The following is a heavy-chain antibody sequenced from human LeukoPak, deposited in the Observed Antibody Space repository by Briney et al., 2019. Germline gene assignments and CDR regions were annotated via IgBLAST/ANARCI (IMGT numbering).Heavy chain of an antibody. CDR3: AKLRSSRITAAGHA. CDR1: GFNFSNYA. D-gene: IGHD6-13*01. CDR2: LSGSGDNT. V-gene: IGHV3-23*01. Sequence: GGTLRLSCLVSGFNFSNYAMSWVRQAPGKGLEWVSVLSGSGDNTYYADSVKGRFTISRDNSKNTLYLQINSLRAEDTAVYFCAKLRSSRITAAGHAWGQGTLVTVSS. J-gene: IGHJ5*02.